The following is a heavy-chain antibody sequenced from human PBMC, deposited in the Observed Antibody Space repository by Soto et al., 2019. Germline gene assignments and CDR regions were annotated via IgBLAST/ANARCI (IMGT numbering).Heavy chain of an antibody. D-gene: IGHD1-26*01. CDR1: GFTFSVSA. J-gene: IGHJ6*02. CDR2: IRSKADNYAT. Sequence: GGSLRLSCAVSGFTFSVSAIHWVRQASGKGLEWVGRIRSKADNYATAYGASVKGRFSISRDDSKNTAYLQMSSLNTEDTAVYYCARLAEWEYYDGMDVWAQGTTVTVSS. V-gene: IGHV3-73*01. CDR3: ARLAEWEYYDGMDV.